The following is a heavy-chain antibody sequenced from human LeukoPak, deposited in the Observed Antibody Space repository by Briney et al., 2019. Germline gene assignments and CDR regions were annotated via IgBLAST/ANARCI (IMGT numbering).Heavy chain of an antibody. Sequence: SETLSLTCTVSGGSVSSSGYYWGWIRQPPGKGLEWIGSIYYSGSTYYNPSLKSRVSISVDTSKNQFSLNLTSVTAADTAVYYCARHTDPRDYFDYWGQGTLVTVSS. D-gene: IGHD4-17*01. CDR3: ARHTDPRDYFDY. CDR1: GGSVSSSGYY. CDR2: IYYSGST. J-gene: IGHJ4*02. V-gene: IGHV4-39*01.